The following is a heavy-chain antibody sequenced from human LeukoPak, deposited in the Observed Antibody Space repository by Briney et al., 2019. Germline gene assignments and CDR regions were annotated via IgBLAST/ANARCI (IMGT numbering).Heavy chain of an antibody. CDR2: ISAYNGNT. CDR3: ARGAFDGTLGYAFDI. J-gene: IGHJ3*02. D-gene: IGHD1-26*01. CDR1: GSTFTSYG. Sequence: ASVKLCCKASGSTFTSYGISCVRQAPGQGLEWWGWISAYNGNTNYAQTLQGKVTMTTDTSTTTAYMELRSLRSDDTAVYYCARGAFDGTLGYAFDIWGQGTMVTVSS. V-gene: IGHV1-18*01.